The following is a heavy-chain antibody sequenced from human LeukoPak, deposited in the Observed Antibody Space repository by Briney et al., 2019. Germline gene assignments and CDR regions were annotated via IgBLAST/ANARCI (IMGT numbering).Heavy chain of an antibody. CDR1: GFTFSHYG. V-gene: IGHV3-33*01. CDR2: IWYDGSNK. D-gene: IGHD3-22*01. J-gene: IGHJ4*02. CDR3: ARDYDGSGYCPSY. Sequence: GGSLRLSCAASGFTFSHYGIHWVRQAPGKGLEGVAVIWYDGSNKYYAGSVKGRFTISRDNSKNTVYLQMNSLRAEDTAVYYCARDYDGSGYCPSYWGQGTLVTASS.